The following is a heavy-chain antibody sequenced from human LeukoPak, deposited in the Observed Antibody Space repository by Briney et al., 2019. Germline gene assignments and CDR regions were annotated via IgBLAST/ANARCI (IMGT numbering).Heavy chain of an antibody. J-gene: IGHJ4*02. D-gene: IGHD6-19*01. CDR3: ARGGSGWYSY. CDR2: IYTSGST. V-gene: IGHV4-61*02. Sequence: SQTLSLTCTVSGGSISSGSYYWSWIRQPPGKGLEWIGRIYTSGSTNYNPSLQSRVTISVDTSQNQFSLKLSSLAAAATAVYYCARGGSGWYSYWGQGTLVTVSS. CDR1: GGSISSGSYY.